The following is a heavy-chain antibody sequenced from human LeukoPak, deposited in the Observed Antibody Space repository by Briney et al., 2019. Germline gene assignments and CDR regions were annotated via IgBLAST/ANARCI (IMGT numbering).Heavy chain of an antibody. J-gene: IGHJ6*04. V-gene: IGHV3-48*03. D-gene: IGHD2-2*03. CDR3: ARDNGYCSSTSWSGYYYGMDV. CDR2: ISSSGSTI. CDR1: GFTFSSYA. Sequence: PGRSLRLSCAASGFTFSSYAMHWLRQAPGKGLEWVSYISSSGSTIYYADSVKGRFTISRDNAKNSLYLQMNSLRAEDTAVYYCARDNGYCSSTSWSGYYYGMDVWGKGTTVTVSS.